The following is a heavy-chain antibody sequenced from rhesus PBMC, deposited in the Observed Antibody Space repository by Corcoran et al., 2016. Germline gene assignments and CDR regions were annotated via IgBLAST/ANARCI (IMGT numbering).Heavy chain of an antibody. V-gene: IGHV4S14*01. J-gene: IGHJ2*01. CDR2: IYGGGGSN. D-gene: IGHD5-42*01. CDR3: ARVGSSWSEWDTVGTEWYFDL. CDR1: GYSISSGSY. Sequence: QVQLQESGPGLVKPSETLSLTCAVSGYSISSGSYWGWSRQPPGKGLEWIGRIYGGGGSNHLNPSLKSRVTLSVDTSKNQFSLKLSSVTAADTAVYYCARVGSSWSEWDTVGTEWYFDLWGPGTPITISS.